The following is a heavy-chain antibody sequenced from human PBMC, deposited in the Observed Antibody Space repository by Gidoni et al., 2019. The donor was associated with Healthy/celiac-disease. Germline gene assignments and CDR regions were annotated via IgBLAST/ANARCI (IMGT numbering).Heavy chain of an antibody. Sequence: QVQLVESGGGVVQPGRSLRLSCAASGFTFSSYGLHWVRQAPGKGLEWVAVIWYDGSNKYYADSVKGRFTISRDNSKNTLYLQMNSLRAEDTAVYYCARDSVPQDHNYYYYYGMDVWGQGTTVTVSS. CDR2: IWYDGSNK. CDR1: GFTFSSYG. J-gene: IGHJ6*02. D-gene: IGHD1-26*01. CDR3: ARDSVPQDHNYYYYYGMDV. V-gene: IGHV3-33*01.